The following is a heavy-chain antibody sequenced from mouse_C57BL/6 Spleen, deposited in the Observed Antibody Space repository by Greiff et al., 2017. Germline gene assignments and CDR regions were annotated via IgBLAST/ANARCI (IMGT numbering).Heavy chain of an antibody. CDR1: GFTFSDYG. CDR2: ISSGSSTI. J-gene: IGHJ4*01. V-gene: IGHV5-17*01. Sequence: EVNVVESGGGLVKPGGSLKLSCAASGFTFSDYGMHWVRQAPEKGLEWVAYISSGSSTIYYADTVKGRFTISRDNAKNTLFLQMTSLRSEDTAMYYCARDYDYDGAMDYWGQGTSVTVSS. D-gene: IGHD2-4*01. CDR3: ARDYDYDGAMDY.